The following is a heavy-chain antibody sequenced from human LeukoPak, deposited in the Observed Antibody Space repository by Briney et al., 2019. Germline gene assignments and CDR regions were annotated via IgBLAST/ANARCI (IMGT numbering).Heavy chain of an antibody. CDR3: ARVEGTDDYYYYMDV. D-gene: IGHD1/OR15-1a*01. CDR2: IIPIFGTA. Sequence: GASVKVSCKASGYTFTSYGISWVRQAPGQGLEWMGGIIPIFGTANYAQKFQGRVTITADESTSTAYMELSSLRSEDTAVYYCARVEGTDDYYYYMDVWGKGTTVTISS. V-gene: IGHV1-69*13. CDR1: GYTFTSYG. J-gene: IGHJ6*03.